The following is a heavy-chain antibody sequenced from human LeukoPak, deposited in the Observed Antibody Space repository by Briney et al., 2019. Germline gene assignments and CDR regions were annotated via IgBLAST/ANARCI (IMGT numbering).Heavy chain of an antibody. Sequence: SVKVSCKASGGTFSSYAISWVRQAPGQGLEWMGGIIPIFGTANYAQKFQGRVTITADESTSTAYMELSRLRSDDTAVYYCASLAGDSSSSVPDYWGQGTLVTVSS. V-gene: IGHV1-69*13. CDR3: ASLAGDSSSSVPDY. CDR1: GGTFSSYA. J-gene: IGHJ4*02. D-gene: IGHD6-6*01. CDR2: IIPIFGTA.